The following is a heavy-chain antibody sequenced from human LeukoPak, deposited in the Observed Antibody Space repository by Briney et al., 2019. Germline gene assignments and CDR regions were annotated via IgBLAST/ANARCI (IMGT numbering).Heavy chain of an antibody. D-gene: IGHD5-12*01. V-gene: IGHV1-18*04. CDR2: ISAYNGNT. CDR1: GYTFTSYG. Sequence: ASVKVSCKASGYTFTSYGISWVRQAPGQGLEWMGWISAYNGNTNYAQKLQGRVTMTTDTSTSTAYMELRSLRSDDTAVYYCARGDLRIVATICFDYWGQGTLVTVFS. J-gene: IGHJ4*02. CDR3: ARGDLRIVATICFDY.